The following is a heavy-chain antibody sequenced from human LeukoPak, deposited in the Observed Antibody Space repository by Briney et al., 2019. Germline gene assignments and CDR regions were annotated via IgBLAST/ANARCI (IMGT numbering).Heavy chain of an antibody. CDR3: ASFVLEWLFDYYMDV. D-gene: IGHD3-3*01. V-gene: IGHV3-7*01. CDR1: GFTFSSYW. Sequence: GGSLRLSCAASGFTFSSYWMGWVRQAPGKGLKWVANIKQDGSEKYYVDSVKGRFTISRDNAKNSLYLQMNSLRAEDTAVYYCASFVLEWLFDYYMDVWGKGTTVTVSS. J-gene: IGHJ6*03. CDR2: IKQDGSEK.